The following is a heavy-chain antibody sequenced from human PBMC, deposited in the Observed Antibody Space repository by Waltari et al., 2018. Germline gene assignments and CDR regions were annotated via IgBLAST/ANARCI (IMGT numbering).Heavy chain of an antibody. CDR2: INAGNGST. D-gene: IGHD6-13*01. CDR1: GYTFSSYL. V-gene: IGHV1-3*01. CDR3: ANSSVDSSPILDL. J-gene: IGHJ5*02. Sequence: PGASVKVSCKASGYTFSSYLLHWVRQAPGHRLEWMGWINAGNGSTKYSQNFQGRVTITRDTSASTAYMDLRSLVSEDTAMYYCANSSVDSSPILDLWGQGTLVTVSS.